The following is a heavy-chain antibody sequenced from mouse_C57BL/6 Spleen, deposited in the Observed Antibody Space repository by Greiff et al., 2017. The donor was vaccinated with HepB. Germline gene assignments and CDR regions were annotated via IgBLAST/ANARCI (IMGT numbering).Heavy chain of an antibody. CDR2: IDPSDSYT. D-gene: IGHD2-4*01. CDR3: ASGRVYYDYDGGPWFAY. V-gene: IGHV1-59*01. CDR1: GYTFTSYW. J-gene: IGHJ3*01. Sequence: VQLQQSGAELVRPGTSVKLSCKASGYTFTSYWMHWVKQRPGQGLEWIGVIDPSDSYTNYNQQFKGKATLTVDTSSSTAYMQLSSLTSEDSAVYYCASGRVYYDYDGGPWFAYWGQGTLVTVSA.